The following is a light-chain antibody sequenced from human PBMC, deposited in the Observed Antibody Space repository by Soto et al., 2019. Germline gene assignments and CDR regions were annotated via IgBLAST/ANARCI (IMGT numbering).Light chain of an antibody. V-gene: IGLV2-14*03. CDR1: SSDVGSDYNY. CDR3: CSYTSISTYV. CDR2: DVS. J-gene: IGLJ1*01. Sequence: QSALTQPASVSGSPGQSIAISCTGTSSDVGSDYNYVSWYQQHPGKAPKLMVYDVSTRPSGVSNRFSGSKSGTTASLTISGLQADDEADYSCCSYTSISTYVFGTGTKVTVL.